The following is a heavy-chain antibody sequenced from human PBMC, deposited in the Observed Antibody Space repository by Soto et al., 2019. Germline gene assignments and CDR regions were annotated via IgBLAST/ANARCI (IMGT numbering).Heavy chain of an antibody. Sequence: ASVKVSCKASGYTFTSYDINWVRPATGQGLEWMGWMNPNSGNTGYAQKFQGRVTMTRNTSISTAYMELSSLRSEDTAVYYCARGGGIFGVVITHDAFDIWGQGTMVTVSS. CDR2: MNPNSGNT. V-gene: IGHV1-8*01. CDR1: GYTFTSYD. CDR3: ARGGGIFGVVITHDAFDI. J-gene: IGHJ3*02. D-gene: IGHD3-3*01.